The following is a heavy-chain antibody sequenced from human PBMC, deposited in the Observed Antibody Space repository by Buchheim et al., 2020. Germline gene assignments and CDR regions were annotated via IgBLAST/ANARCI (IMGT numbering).Heavy chain of an antibody. CDR1: GFTFSNYE. Sequence: EVQLVESGGGLVQPGGSLRLSCVASGFTFSNYEMNWVRQAPGKGLEWVSYISRSTKYYADSVKGRFTISRDNDNNSVYLQMNSLRGEDTAVYYCARGPLSPFDYWGQGTL. CDR2: ISRSTK. J-gene: IGHJ4*02. D-gene: IGHD2/OR15-2a*01. CDR3: ARGPLSPFDY. V-gene: IGHV3-48*03.